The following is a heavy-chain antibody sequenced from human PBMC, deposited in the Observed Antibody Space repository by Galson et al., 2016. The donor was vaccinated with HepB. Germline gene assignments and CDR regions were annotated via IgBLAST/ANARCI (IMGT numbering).Heavy chain of an antibody. CDR1: GFTFSSYN. Sequence: SLRLSCAASGFTFSSYNMNWVRQAPGKGLEWVSYITPSSFTIYYADSVKGRFTISRDNAKNALFLQMNSLRDEDTAVYYCARDPTVCGGDCYSHDAFNIWGQGTMVTVSS. J-gene: IGHJ3*02. V-gene: IGHV3-48*02. D-gene: IGHD2-21*02. CDR3: ARDPTVCGGDCYSHDAFNI. CDR2: ITPSSFTI.